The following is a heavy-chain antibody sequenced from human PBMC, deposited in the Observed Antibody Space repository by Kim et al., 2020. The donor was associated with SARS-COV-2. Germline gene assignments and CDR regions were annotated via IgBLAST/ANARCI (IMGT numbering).Heavy chain of an antibody. V-gene: IGHV4-30-2*01. CDR3: TRGPYSDYFDF. Sequence: TFYTPSLKSRLCISMDRSRNRFSLKLTSVTAADTAVYYCTRGPYSDYFDFWGQGTLVAVSS. J-gene: IGHJ4*02. CDR2: T. D-gene: IGHD4-4*01.